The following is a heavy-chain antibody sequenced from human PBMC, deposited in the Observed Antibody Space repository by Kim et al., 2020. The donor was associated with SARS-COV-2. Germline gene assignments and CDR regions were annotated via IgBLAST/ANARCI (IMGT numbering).Heavy chain of an antibody. CDR3: ASGQSRHDY. Sequence: SVKVSCKASGGTFSSYAISWVRQAPGQGLEWMGRIIPILGIANNAQKFQGRVTITADKSTSTAYMELSSLRSEDTAVYYCASGQSRHDYWGQGTLVTVSS. J-gene: IGHJ4*02. CDR2: IIPILGIA. CDR1: GGTFSSYA. V-gene: IGHV1-69*04.